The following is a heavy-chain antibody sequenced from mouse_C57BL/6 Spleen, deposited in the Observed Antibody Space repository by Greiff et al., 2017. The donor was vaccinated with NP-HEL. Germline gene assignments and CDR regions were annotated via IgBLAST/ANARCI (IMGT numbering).Heavy chain of an antibody. D-gene: IGHD1-1*01. J-gene: IGHJ4*01. CDR2: IDPEDGDT. V-gene: IGHV14-2*01. Sequence: VQLQQSGAELVKPGASVKLSCTASGFNIKDYYMHWVKQRTEQGLEWIGRIDPEDGDTKYAPKFQGKATITADTSSNTAYLQLSSLTSEDTAVYYCARSEGYYGSSLRAMDYWGQGTSVTVSS. CDR1: GFNIKDYY. CDR3: ARSEGYYGSSLRAMDY.